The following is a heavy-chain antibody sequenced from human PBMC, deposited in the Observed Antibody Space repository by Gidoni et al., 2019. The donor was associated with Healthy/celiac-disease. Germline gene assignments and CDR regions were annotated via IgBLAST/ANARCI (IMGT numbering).Heavy chain of an antibody. CDR3: AHSDSSSWSYYYYYGMYV. D-gene: IGHD6-13*01. CDR2: IYWDDDK. Sequence: QITLKESGPTLVKPTQTLTLTCTFSGFSLRTSGVGVGWIRQPPGKALEWLALIYWDDDKRYSPSLKSRLTITKDTSNTHVVLTMTNMDPVDTATYYCAHSDSSSWSYYYYYGMYVWGQGTTVTVSS. V-gene: IGHV2-5*02. CDR1: GFSLRTSGVG. J-gene: IGHJ6*02.